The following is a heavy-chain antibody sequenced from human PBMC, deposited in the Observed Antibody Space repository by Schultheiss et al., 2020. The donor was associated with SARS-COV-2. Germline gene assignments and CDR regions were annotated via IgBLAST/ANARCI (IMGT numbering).Heavy chain of an antibody. V-gene: IGHV3-23*01. CDR2: ISGSGGST. J-gene: IGHJ4*02. Sequence: GGSLRLSCAASGFTFDDYAMHWVRQAPGKGLEWVSAISGSGGSTYYADSVKGRFTISRDNSKNTLYLQMNSLRAEDTAVYYCAREVRGVIGYWGQGTLVTVSS. D-gene: IGHD3-10*01. CDR1: GFTFDDYA. CDR3: AREVRGVIGY.